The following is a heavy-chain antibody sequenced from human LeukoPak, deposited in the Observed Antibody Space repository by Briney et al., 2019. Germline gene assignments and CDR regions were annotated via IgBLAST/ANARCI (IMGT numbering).Heavy chain of an antibody. CDR3: ASGPGYSNCSDHYYYYYMDV. Sequence: ASVKVSCTASGGTFSNDAISWVRQAPGQGLEWMGGIIPIFTTANYIQKFQGRVTITADESTSTAYMELSSLRSEDTAVYYCASGPGYSNCSDHYYYYYMDVWGRGTTVTVSS. CDR2: IIPIFTTA. J-gene: IGHJ6*03. D-gene: IGHD5-12*01. V-gene: IGHV1-69*13. CDR1: GGTFSNDA.